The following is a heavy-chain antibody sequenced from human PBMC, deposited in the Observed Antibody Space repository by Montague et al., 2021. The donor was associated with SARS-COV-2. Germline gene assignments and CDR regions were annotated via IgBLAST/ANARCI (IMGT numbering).Heavy chain of an antibody. Sequence: SLRLSLSASGFTFSSFSMNWVRQAPGKGLEWVSYISRSSSTTYYADSVKGRFTISRDNAKNSLYLQMNSLRAEDTAVYYCARDLGVVLAMVYYYYYGMDVWGQGTTVTVSS. D-gene: IGHD3-3*01. J-gene: IGHJ6*02. CDR1: GFTFSSFS. V-gene: IGHV3-48*01. CDR2: ISRSSSTT. CDR3: ARDLGVVLAMVYYYYYGMDV.